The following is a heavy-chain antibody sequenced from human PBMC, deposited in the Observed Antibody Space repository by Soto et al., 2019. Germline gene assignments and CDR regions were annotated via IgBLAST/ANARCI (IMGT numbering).Heavy chain of an antibody. CDR3: DKRWITVSRSLWY. D-gene: IGHD4-17*01. CDR1: GFTVSNNY. J-gene: IGHJ4*02. V-gene: IGHV3-66*01. CDR2: IYSGGVT. Sequence: EVQLVESGGGLVKPGGSLRLSCAASGFTVSNNYMCWVRQAPGKGLEWVSLIYSGGVTHYADAERCRFTNSRDNSRNNLYLHMSGMRADDSGVYYCDKRWITVSRSLWYWGQGSLFPVSS.